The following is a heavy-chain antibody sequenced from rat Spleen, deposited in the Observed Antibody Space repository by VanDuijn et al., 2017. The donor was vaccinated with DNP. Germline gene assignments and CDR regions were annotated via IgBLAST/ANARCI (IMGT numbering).Heavy chain of an antibody. J-gene: IGHJ3*01. V-gene: IGHV4-2*01. D-gene: IGHD1-11*01. Sequence: EVKLVESGGGLVQPGRSLKLSCAASGFNFNDYWMGWVRQAPGKGLEWIGEINEDGIIMTYGPSLRERASFSRDNAQNTLYLQMSELGSEDTGIYYCVTRGGPYDNWFAYWGRGTLVTVSS. CDR1: GFNFNDYW. CDR2: INEDGIIM. CDR3: VTRGGPYDNWFAY.